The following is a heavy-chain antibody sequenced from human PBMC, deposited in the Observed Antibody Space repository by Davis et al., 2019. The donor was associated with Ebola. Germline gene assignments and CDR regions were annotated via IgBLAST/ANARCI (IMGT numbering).Heavy chain of an antibody. D-gene: IGHD6-19*01. Sequence: PSETLSLTCAVYGGSFSGYYWSWIRQPPGKGLEWIGEINHSGSTNYNPSLKSRVTISVDKSKNQFSLKLSSVTAADTAVYYCARDGPVAASGFDYWGQGTLVTVSS. J-gene: IGHJ4*02. CDR1: GGSFSGYY. CDR2: INHSGST. CDR3: ARDGPVAASGFDY. V-gene: IGHV4-34*01.